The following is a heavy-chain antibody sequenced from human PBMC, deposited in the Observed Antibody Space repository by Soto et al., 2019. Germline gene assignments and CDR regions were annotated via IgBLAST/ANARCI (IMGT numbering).Heavy chain of an antibody. D-gene: IGHD2-2*02. CDR3: ARPLLCCSRTSCYIQDACDI. V-gene: IGHV4-31*03. Sequence: SETLSLTCTVSGGSISSGGYYWSWIRQHPGKGLEWIGYIYYSGSTYYNPSLKSRVTISVDTSKNQFSLKLSSVTAADTAVYYCARPLLCCSRTSCYIQDACDIWGQGTVVT. CDR2: IYYSGST. J-gene: IGHJ3*02. CDR1: GGSISSGGYY.